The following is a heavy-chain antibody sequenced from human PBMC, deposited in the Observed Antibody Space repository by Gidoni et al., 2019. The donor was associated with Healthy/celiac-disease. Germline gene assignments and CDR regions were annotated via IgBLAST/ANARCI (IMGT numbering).Heavy chain of an antibody. Sequence: QVQLQTSGPGLGKPSETLPRTCTVAGGSISSYYWSWIRQPPGKGLEWIGYIYYSGRTNYNPSLKSRVTISVDTSKNQFSLKLSSVTAADTAVYYCARHYYDQLYFDYWGQGTLVTVSS. CDR3: ARHYYDQLYFDY. CDR1: GGSISSYY. J-gene: IGHJ4*02. D-gene: IGHD3-22*01. CDR2: IYYSGRT. V-gene: IGHV4-59*01.